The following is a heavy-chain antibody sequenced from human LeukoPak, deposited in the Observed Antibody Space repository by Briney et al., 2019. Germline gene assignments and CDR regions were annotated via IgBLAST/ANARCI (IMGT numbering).Heavy chain of an antibody. CDR3: AKARSSWYSSFDY. CDR1: GFTFSSYG. D-gene: IGHD6-13*01. Sequence: GGSLRLSCAASGFTFSSYGMHWVRQAPGKGLEWVAVISYDGSNKYYADSVKGRFTISRDNSKNTLYLQMNSLRAEDTAVYYCAKARSSWYSSFDYWGQGTLVTVSS. J-gene: IGHJ4*02. CDR2: ISYDGSNK. V-gene: IGHV3-30*18.